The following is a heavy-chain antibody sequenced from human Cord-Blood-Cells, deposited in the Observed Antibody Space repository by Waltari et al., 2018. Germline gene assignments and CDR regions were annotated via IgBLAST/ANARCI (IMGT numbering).Heavy chain of an antibody. CDR3: ARELTGIVVVPAATLGD. V-gene: IGHV1-2*02. D-gene: IGHD2-2*01. Sequence: QVQLVQSGAEVKKPGASVKVSCKASGYTLTGYYMHWVRQAPGQGLEWMGWINPNSGGTNYAQKFQGRVTMTRDTSISTAYMELSRLRSDDTAVYYCARELTGIVVVPAATLGDWGQGTLVTVSS. J-gene: IGHJ4*02. CDR2: INPNSGGT. CDR1: GYTLTGYY.